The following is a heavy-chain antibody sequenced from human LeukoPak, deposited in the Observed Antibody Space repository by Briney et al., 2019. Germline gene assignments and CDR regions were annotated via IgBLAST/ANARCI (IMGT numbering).Heavy chain of an antibody. J-gene: IGHJ4*02. CDR3: ARHVRGGTATLFDY. V-gene: IGHV4-59*01. Sequence: PSETLSLTCTVSGGSISSYYWSWIRQPPGKGLEWIGYIYYSGSTNYNPSLKSRVTISVDTSKNQFSLKLSSVTAADTAVYYCARHVRGGTATLFDYWGQGTLVTVSS. CDR2: IYYSGST. D-gene: IGHD5-18*01. CDR1: GGSISSYY.